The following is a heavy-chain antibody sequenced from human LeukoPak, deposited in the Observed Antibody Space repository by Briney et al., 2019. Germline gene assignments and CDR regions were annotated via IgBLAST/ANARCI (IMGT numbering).Heavy chain of an antibody. CDR1: GYTFTGYY. J-gene: IGHJ4*02. CDR2: INPTSGGT. D-gene: IGHD6-6*01. CDR3: ARASLSPEYSSSSTVFDY. Sequence: ASVKVSCKASGYTFTGYYMHWVRQAPGQGLEWMGWINPTSGGTNYAQNFQGRVTMTRDTSISTAYMELSRLRSDDTAVYYCARASLSPEYSSSSTVFDYWGQGTLVTVSS. V-gene: IGHV1-2*02.